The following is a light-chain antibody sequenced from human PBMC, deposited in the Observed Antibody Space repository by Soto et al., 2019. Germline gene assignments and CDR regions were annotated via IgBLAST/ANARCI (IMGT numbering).Light chain of an antibody. CDR1: SSDVGGDNY. V-gene: IGLV2-8*01. Sequence: QSALTQPPSASGSPGQSVTLSCTGTSSDVGGDNYFSWYQPHTGQAPKLMIYEVTKPPSGVPDRFSVSKSGNTASLTVSGLQVEAEDEADCSSYAGSNNFVVFGGGTKLTVL. J-gene: IGLJ2*01. CDR3: SSYAGSNNFVV. CDR2: EVT.